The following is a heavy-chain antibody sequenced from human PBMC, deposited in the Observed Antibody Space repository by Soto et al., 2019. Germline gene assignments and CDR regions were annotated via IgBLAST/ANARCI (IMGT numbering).Heavy chain of an antibody. V-gene: IGHV1-69*01. CDR1: GGTFSSYA. J-gene: IGHJ4*02. Sequence: QVQLVQSGAEVKKPGSSVKVSCKASGGTFSSYAISWVRQAPGQGLEWMGGIIPIFGTATYAQKFQGRVTITADESTSTAYMELSSLRSEDTAVYYGVIVVVTAHHYYFDYWGQGTLVTVSS. D-gene: IGHD2-21*02. CDR2: IIPIFGTA. CDR3: VIVVVTAHHYYFDY.